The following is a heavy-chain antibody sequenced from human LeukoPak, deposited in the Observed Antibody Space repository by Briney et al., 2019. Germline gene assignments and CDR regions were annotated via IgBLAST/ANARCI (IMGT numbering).Heavy chain of an antibody. J-gene: IGHJ3*02. CDR1: GGSISSYY. CDR2: IYYSGST. D-gene: IGHD2-21*02. Sequence: PSETLSLTCTVSGGSISSYYWSWIRQPPGKGLEWIGYIYYSGSTNYNPSLKSRVTISVDTSKNQFSLKLSSVTAADTAVYYCASLWPSGDFAFDIWGQGTMVTVSS. CDR3: ASLWPSGDFAFDI. V-gene: IGHV4-59*08.